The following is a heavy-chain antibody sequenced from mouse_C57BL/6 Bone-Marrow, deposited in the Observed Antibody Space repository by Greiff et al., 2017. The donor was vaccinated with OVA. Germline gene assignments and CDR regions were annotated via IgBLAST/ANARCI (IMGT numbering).Heavy chain of an antibody. CDR2: ISNGGGST. Sequence: DVKLVESGGGLVQPGGSLKLSCAASGFTFSDYYMYWVRQTPEKRLEWVAYISNGGGSTYYPDTVKGRFTISRDNAKNTQYLQMSRLKSEDTAMYYCARGTGTGFDYWGQGTTLTVSS. V-gene: IGHV5-12*01. CDR3: ARGTGTGFDY. J-gene: IGHJ2*01. CDR1: GFTFSDYY. D-gene: IGHD4-1*01.